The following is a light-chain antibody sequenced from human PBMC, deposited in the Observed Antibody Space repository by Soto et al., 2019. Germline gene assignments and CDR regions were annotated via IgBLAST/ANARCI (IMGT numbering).Light chain of an antibody. CDR1: RSVSSN. CDR3: QQYGVSPRT. Sequence: IVRLQSPATLSVSPGESATLSCRASRSVSSNLAWYQQKPGQAPRLLIYGASSRATGIPDRFSGSGSGTDFTLTIFRLEPEDFAVYYCQQYGVSPRTFGQGTKVDIK. CDR2: GAS. J-gene: IGKJ1*01. V-gene: IGKV3-20*01.